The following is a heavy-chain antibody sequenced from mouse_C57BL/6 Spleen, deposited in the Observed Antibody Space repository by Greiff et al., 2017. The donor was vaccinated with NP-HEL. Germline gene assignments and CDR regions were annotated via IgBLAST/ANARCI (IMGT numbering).Heavy chain of an antibody. D-gene: IGHD2-2*01. J-gene: IGHJ4*01. CDR1: GFSLTSYG. Sequence: QVQLKQSGPGLVAPSQSLSITCTVSGFSLTSYGVHWVRQPPGKGLEWLVVIWSDGSTTYNSALKSRLSISKDNSKSQVFLKMNSLQTDDTAMYYCARLNPGYYYAMDYWGQGTSVTVSS. V-gene: IGHV2-6*03. CDR3: ARLNPGYYYAMDY. CDR2: IWSDGST.